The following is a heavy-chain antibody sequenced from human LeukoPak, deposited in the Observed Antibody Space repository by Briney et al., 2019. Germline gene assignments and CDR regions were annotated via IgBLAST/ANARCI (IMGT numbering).Heavy chain of an antibody. CDR1: GFTFSSYW. Sequence: PGGALRLSCAASGFTFSSYWMSWVRQAPGKGLEWVSYISSSGTNIYYADSVKGRFTISRDNAKNSLYLQMNSLRAEDTAVYYCARGRGLPGPLDYWGQGTLVTVSS. J-gene: IGHJ4*02. V-gene: IGHV3-48*04. CDR2: ISSSGTNI. D-gene: IGHD3-10*01. CDR3: ARGRGLPGPLDY.